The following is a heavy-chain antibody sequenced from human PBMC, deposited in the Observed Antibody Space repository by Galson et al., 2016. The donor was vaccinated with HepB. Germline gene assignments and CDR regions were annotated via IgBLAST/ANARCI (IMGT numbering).Heavy chain of an antibody. CDR2: IYWDDDK. Sequence: ALVKPTQTLTLTCTFSGFSLSTSGVGVGWIRQPPGKALEWLALIYWDDDKRYSPSLKSRLTITKNTSKNQVVLTMTNMDPVDTAAYYCAHLLNDYGDQGCSPCFSCEFWGQGTMVTVSS. J-gene: IGHJ4*01. V-gene: IGHV2-5*02. CDR1: GFSLSTSGVG. D-gene: IGHD4-17*01. CDR3: AHLLNDYGDQGCSPCFSCEF.